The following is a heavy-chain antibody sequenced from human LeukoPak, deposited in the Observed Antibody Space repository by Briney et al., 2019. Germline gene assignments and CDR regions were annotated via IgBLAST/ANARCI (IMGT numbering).Heavy chain of an antibody. V-gene: IGHV4-39*07. CDR2: MYSSGST. Sequence: SETLSLTCTVSGGSISITSYYWGWIRQPPGKGLEWIGSMYSSGSTYYNPSLKSRVTISVDTSKNQFSLKLSSVTAADTAVYYCARGDYYDSSGYDYWGQGTLVTVSS. J-gene: IGHJ4*02. D-gene: IGHD3-22*01. CDR1: GGSISITSYY. CDR3: ARGDYYDSSGYDY.